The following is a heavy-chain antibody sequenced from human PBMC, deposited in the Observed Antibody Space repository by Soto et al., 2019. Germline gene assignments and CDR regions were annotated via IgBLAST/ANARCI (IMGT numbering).Heavy chain of an antibody. CDR3: AHKQTVSFDY. J-gene: IGHJ4*02. D-gene: IGHD3-22*01. CDR1: GGSISSGGYS. V-gene: IGHV4-30-2*02. Sequence: SETLSLTCAVSGGSISSGGYSWSWIRQPPGKGLEWIGYIYHSGSTYYSPSLKSRLTITKDTSKNQVVLTMTNMDPVDTATYYCAHKQTVSFDYWGQGTLVTVSS. CDR2: IYHSGST.